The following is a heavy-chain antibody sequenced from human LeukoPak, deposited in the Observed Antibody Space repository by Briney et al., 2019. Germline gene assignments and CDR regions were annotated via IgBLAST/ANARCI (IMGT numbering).Heavy chain of an antibody. D-gene: IGHD5-18*01. J-gene: IGHJ6*03. CDR1: GGSISSYY. Sequence: SETLSLTCTVSGGSISSYYWSWIRQPPGKGLEWIGYIYYSGSTNYNPSLKSRVTISVDTSKNQFSLKLSSVSAADTAVYYCARDRGYSYAKKPSEYYYMDVWGKGTAVTMSS. CDR2: IYYSGST. CDR3: ARDRGYSYAKKPSEYYYMDV. V-gene: IGHV4-59*01.